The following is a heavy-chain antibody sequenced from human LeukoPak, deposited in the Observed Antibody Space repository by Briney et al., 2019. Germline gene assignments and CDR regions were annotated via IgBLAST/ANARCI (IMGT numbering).Heavy chain of an antibody. CDR2: ISSSGSTI. CDR1: GFTFSSYE. D-gene: IGHD6-13*01. Sequence: GGSLRLSCAASGFTFSSYEMNSVRQAPGKGLEWVSYISSSGSTIYYADSVKGRFTISRDNAKNSLHLQMNSLRAEDTAVYYCARVAGYSSSWYRFDYWGQGTPVTVSS. J-gene: IGHJ4*02. V-gene: IGHV3-48*03. CDR3: ARVAGYSSSWYRFDY.